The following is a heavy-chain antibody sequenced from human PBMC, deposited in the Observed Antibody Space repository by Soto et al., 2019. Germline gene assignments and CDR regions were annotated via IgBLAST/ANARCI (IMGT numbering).Heavy chain of an antibody. CDR1: GFTFSDYY. CDR2: ISSSGSTI. J-gene: IGHJ4*02. D-gene: IGHD6-13*01. CDR3: ASGYSSSWYLESYFDY. V-gene: IGHV3-11*01. Sequence: PGGSLRLSCAASGFTFSDYYMSWIRQAPGKGLEWVSYISSSGSTIYYADSVKGRFTISRDNAKNSLYLQMNSLRAEDTAVYYCASGYSSSWYLESYFDYWGQGTLVTVSS.